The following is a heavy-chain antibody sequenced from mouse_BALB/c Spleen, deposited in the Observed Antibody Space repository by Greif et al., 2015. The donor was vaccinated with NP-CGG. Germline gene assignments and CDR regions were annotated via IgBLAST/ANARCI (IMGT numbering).Heavy chain of an antibody. CDR2: ISSGSSYT. CDR1: GFTLSSYG. J-gene: IGHJ2*01. CDR3: ARNPPLDGFRVYYFDY. V-gene: IGHV5-6*01. Sequence: EVKLMESGGDLVKPGGSLKLSCAASGFTLSSYGMPWVRQTPDKRLEWVATISSGSSYTYYPDSVKGRFTISRDNAKNTLYLQMSSLKSEDTAMYYCARNPPLDGFRVYYFDYWGQGTTLTVSS. D-gene: IGHD1-2*01.